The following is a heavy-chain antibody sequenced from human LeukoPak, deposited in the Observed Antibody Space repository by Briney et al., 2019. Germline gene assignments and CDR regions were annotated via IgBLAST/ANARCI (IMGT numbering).Heavy chain of an antibody. J-gene: IGHJ5*02. CDR3: AKGEVLSWFDP. V-gene: IGHV3-33*06. CDR2: IWYDGSNK. Sequence: GGSLRLSCAASGFTFSSYGMHWVRQAPGKGLEWVAVIWYDGSNKYYADSVKGRFTISRDNSKNTLYLQMNSLRAEDTAVYYCAKGEVLSWFDPWGQGTLVTVSS. CDR1: GFTFSSYG.